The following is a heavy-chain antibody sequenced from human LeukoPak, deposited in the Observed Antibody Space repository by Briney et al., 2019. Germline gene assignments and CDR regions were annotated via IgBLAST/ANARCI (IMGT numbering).Heavy chain of an antibody. Sequence: PGASLRLSCAASGFTFSSYAMSWVRQPPGKGLEWVSAISGSGGSTYYADSVKGRFTISRDNSKNTLYLQMNSLRAEDTAVYYCAKGGYYDSSGYLAPWGQGTLVTVSS. CDR2: ISGSGGST. D-gene: IGHD3-22*01. V-gene: IGHV3-23*01. J-gene: IGHJ5*02. CDR3: AKGGYYDSSGYLAP. CDR1: GFTFSSYA.